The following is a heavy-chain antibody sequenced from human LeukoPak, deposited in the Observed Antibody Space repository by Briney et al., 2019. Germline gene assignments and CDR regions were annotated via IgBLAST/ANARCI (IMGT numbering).Heavy chain of an antibody. CDR1: GVTFSGYW. D-gene: IGHD3-3*01. CDR2: IKEDESEK. Sequence: GGSLRLSCAASGVTFSGYWMTWVRQAPGKGLEWVANIKEDESEKYYADSVKGRFTISRDNAKNSVYLQMNSLRAEDTAVYYCARDGYYDFWSGYSGGYYYYYYMDVWGKGTTVTVSS. V-gene: IGHV3-7*01. CDR3: ARDGYYDFWSGYSGGYYYYYYMDV. J-gene: IGHJ6*03.